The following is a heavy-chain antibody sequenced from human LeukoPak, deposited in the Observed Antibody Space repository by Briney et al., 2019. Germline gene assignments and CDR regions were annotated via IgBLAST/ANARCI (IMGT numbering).Heavy chain of an antibody. CDR1: GNSISSLF. J-gene: IGHJ4*02. CDR2: MHYSGDS. Sequence: SETLSLTCTVSGNSISSLFWSWIRQPPGKGLECVGSMHYSGDSKYNPSLRSRVSLSIDTSKQQFSLRLSSVTAADTAVYYCARDLELERNRWNYFESWGQGALVTVSS. CDR3: ARDLELERNRWNYFES. V-gene: IGHV4-59*11. D-gene: IGHD1-1*01.